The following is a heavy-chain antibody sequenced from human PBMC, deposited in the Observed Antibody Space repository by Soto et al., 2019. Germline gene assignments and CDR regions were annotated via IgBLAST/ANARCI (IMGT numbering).Heavy chain of an antibody. D-gene: IGHD3-10*01. CDR1: GGIFSTYA. J-gene: IGHJ4*02. CDR3: ARDRDDDGSGNYYNRIDW. Sequence: QVQLVQSGAEVKKPGSSVKVSCKASGGIFSTYAISWLRQAPGQGLEWMGGIIPIFGTPNYAQRFQGRVTSTADESTTTSYMELSRLKSEDTAVYYCARDRDDDGSGNYYNRIDWWGQGTLVTVSS. V-gene: IGHV1-69*01. CDR2: IIPIFGTP.